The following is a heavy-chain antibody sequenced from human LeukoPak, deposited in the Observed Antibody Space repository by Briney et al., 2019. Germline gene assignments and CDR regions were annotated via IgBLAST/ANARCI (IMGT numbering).Heavy chain of an antibody. V-gene: IGHV3-48*02. Sequence: GSLRLSCAASGFTFSSYSMNWVRQAPGKGLEWVSHITASGTAMFYADSVKGRFIISRDNAKNSLYLQMNSLRDEDTAVYYCASSGSYRFDYWGQGTLVTVSS. CDR2: ITASGTAM. J-gene: IGHJ4*02. CDR3: ASSGSYRFDY. D-gene: IGHD1-26*01. CDR1: GFTFSSYS.